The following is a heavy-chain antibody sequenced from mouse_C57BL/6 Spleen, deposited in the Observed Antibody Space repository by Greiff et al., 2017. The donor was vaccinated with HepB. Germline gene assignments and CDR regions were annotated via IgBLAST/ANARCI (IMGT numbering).Heavy chain of an antibody. D-gene: IGHD1-1*01. J-gene: IGHJ4*01. Sequence: VKLQQPGTELVRPGASVKLSCRASAYTFTSYWMHWGKQRPGQGLEGIGKINPGNGGTNYTEKFKGKVTLTVDKSSSTVYMQLSSLTSEDSAFYYCARRVVALYYAMDYWGQGTSVTVSS. V-gene: IGHV1-53*01. CDR1: AYTFTSYW. CDR2: INPGNGGT. CDR3: ARRVVALYYAMDY.